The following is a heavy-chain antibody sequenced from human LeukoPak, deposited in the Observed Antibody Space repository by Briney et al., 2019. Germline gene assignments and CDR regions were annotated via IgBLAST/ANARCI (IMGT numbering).Heavy chain of an antibody. D-gene: IGHD2-15*01. Sequence: APVKVSCKASGYTFTSYGISWVRQAPGQGLEWMGWISAYNGNTNYAQKLQGRVTMTTDTSTSTAYMELRSLRSDDTAVYYCARLPLGYCSGGSCYRLDYWGQGTLVTVSS. CDR2: ISAYNGNT. CDR1: GYTFTSYG. V-gene: IGHV1-18*01. CDR3: ARLPLGYCSGGSCYRLDY. J-gene: IGHJ4*02.